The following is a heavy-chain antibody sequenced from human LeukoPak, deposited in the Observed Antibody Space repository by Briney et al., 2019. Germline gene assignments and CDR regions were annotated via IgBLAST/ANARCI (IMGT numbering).Heavy chain of an antibody. D-gene: IGHD3-3*01. Sequence: GGSLRLSCAASGFTFSTTWVHWVRQAPGQGLVWVSRIDGDARTIDYADSVKGRFIISRDNAKNTLYLQMNSLRPEDTAVYYCATAGVFYFQNWGQGTLVTVSS. V-gene: IGHV3-74*01. CDR3: ATAGVFYFQN. CDR1: GFTFSTTW. J-gene: IGHJ4*02. CDR2: IDGDARTI.